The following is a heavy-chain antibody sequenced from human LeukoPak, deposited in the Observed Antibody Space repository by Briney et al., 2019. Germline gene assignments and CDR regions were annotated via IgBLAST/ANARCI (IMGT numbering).Heavy chain of an antibody. J-gene: IGHJ4*02. CDR1: GPSISGTGYY. CDR3: AAGGDTAKGGEY. V-gene: IGHV4-31*02. CDR2: IHYSGSI. Sequence: KPSETLSLTCTVSGPSISGTGYYWTWPRQHPGEGLEWLGFIHYSGSIYYNPSLSSRLRISADKAKKQMSLKLSSVTAADTAVYYCAAGGDTAKGGEYCGQGTQVTVSS. D-gene: IGHD5-18*01.